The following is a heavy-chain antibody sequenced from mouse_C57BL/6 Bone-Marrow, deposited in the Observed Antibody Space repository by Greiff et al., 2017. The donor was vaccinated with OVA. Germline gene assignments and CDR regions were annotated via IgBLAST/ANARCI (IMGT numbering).Heavy chain of an antibody. CDR1: GYTFTSYW. V-gene: IGHV1-59*01. J-gene: IGHJ3*01. D-gene: IGHD2-4*01. Sequence: VQLQQPGAELVRPGTSVKLSCKASGYTFTSYWMHWVKQRPGQGLEWIGVIDPSDSYTNYNQKFKGKATLTVDTSSSTAYMQLSSLTSEDSAVYYCAIDYDTAWFAYWGQVTLVTVSA. CDR2: IDPSDSYT. CDR3: AIDYDTAWFAY.